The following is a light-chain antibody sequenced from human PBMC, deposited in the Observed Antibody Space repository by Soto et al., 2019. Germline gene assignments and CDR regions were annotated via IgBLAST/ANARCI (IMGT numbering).Light chain of an antibody. Sequence: QAVVIQPPSASGTPGQRVTISCSGSSSNIGRNAVNWYQQLPGAAPKLLIYSHDQRPSGVPDRFSGSKSGTSASLAISGLQSEDEADYYCVAWDDSLKGPVFGGGTKLTVL. CDR1: SSNIGRNA. CDR3: VAWDDSLKGPV. V-gene: IGLV1-44*01. J-gene: IGLJ3*02. CDR2: SHD.